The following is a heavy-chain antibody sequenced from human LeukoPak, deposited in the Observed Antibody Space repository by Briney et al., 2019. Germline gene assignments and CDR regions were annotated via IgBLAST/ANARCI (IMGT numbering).Heavy chain of an antibody. J-gene: IGHJ4*02. CDR1: GFTFSSYW. CDR2: IKQDGSEK. D-gene: IGHD3-22*01. CDR3: AKRLGSSGYYSVLDS. Sequence: GGSLRLSCAASGFTFSSYWMSWVRQAPGKGLEWVANIKQDGSEKYYVDSVKGRFTISRDNSKNTLYLQMNSLRAEDTAVYYCAKRLGSSGYYSVLDSWGQGTLVTVSS. V-gene: IGHV3-7*03.